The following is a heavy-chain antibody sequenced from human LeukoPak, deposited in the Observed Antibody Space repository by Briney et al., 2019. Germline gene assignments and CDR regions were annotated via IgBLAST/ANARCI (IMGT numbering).Heavy chain of an antibody. V-gene: IGHV5-51*01. D-gene: IGHD3-9*01. CDR1: GYSFTSYW. CDR3: ARQGPKDDILTGYYDY. J-gene: IGHJ4*02. Sequence: GESLKISCKGSGYSFTSYWIGWVRQMPGKGLEWMGIIYPGDSDTRYSPSFQGQVTISADKSISTAYLQWSSLKASDTAMYYCARQGPKDDILTGYYDYWGQGTLVTVSS. CDR2: IYPGDSDT.